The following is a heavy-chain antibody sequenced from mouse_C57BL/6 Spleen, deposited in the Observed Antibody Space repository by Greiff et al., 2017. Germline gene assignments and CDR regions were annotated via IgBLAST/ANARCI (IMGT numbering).Heavy chain of an antibody. V-gene: IGHV1-53*01. D-gene: IGHD2-1*01. Sequence: QVQLQQPGTDLVKPGASVKLSCKASGYTFTSYWMPWVKQRPGQGLEWIGNINPSNGGTNYNEKFKSKATLTGDKSSSTAYMQLSSLTSEDAAVYYGAREEGYLLPFAYWGQGTLVTVSA. CDR3: AREEGYLLPFAY. J-gene: IGHJ3*01. CDR1: GYTFTSYW. CDR2: INPSNGGT.